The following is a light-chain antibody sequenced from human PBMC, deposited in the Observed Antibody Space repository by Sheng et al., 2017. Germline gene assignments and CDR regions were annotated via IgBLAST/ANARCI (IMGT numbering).Light chain of an antibody. J-gene: IGKJ4*01. V-gene: IGKV3-11*01. CDR3: QQRSNWLT. CDR2: GAS. CDR1: QSVSSY. Sequence: EIVLTQSPATLSLSPGERATLSCRASQSVSSYLAWYQQKPGQAPRLLIYGASYRATGIPPRFSGSGSGTDFTLTISSLEPEDFAVYYCQQRSNWLTFGGGTKVDIK.